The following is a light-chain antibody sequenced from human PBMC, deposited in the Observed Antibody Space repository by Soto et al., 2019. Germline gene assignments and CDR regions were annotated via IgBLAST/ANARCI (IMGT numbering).Light chain of an antibody. CDR2: GAS. J-gene: IGKJ5*01. CDR3: QQYNNWPA. V-gene: IGKV3-15*01. CDR1: QSVGSD. Sequence: EIVMTQSPATLSVSPGERATLSCRASQSVGSDLAWYQQKPGQPPRLLIYGASTRATGIPARFSGSGSGTEFTLTSISLRSEDFAVSYCQQYNNWPAFGQGTRLKI.